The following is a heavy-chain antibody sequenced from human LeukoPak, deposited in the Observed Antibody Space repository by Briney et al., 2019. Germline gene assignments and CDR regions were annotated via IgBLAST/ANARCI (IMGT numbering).Heavy chain of an antibody. V-gene: IGHV1-8*01. CDR1: GYTFDIYN. D-gene: IGHD4-11*01. J-gene: IGHJ6*04. CDR3: ARGXIRGSNNVNYLYMDV. CDR2: MNPRTGFA. Sequence: ASVKVSCKASGYTFDIYNVYWVRQATGKGLEWMGWMNPRTGFAGYAQKFQDRVNMTRNTFITTAYMELTSLRSEDTAVYFCARGXIRGSNNVNYLYMDVWGKGTTVIVSS.